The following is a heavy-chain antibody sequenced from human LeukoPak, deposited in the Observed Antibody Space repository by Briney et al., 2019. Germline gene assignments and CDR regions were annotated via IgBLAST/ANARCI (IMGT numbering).Heavy chain of an antibody. Sequence: GGSLRLSCTATGFTLSNYWMSWVRQTPEKGLEWVAKIKQDGSETVYVDSVKGRFTISRDNAQSSLYLQMNSLRAEDTAVYYCARDPYSSSWSYGMDVWGQGTAVTVSS. J-gene: IGHJ6*02. CDR3: ARDPYSSSWSYGMDV. CDR2: IKQDGSET. V-gene: IGHV3-7*05. CDR1: GFTLSNYW. D-gene: IGHD6-13*01.